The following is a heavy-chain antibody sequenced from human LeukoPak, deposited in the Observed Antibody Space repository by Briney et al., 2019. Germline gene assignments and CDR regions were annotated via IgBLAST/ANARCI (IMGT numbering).Heavy chain of an antibody. D-gene: IGHD3-10*01. CDR1: GFTFSSYA. Sequence: PGGSLRLPCAASGFTFSSYAMSWVRQAPGKGLEWVSAISGSGGSTYYADSVKGRFTISRDYSKNTLYLQMNSLRAEDTAVYYCAKDNYYGSGSYVDYWGQGTLVTVSS. V-gene: IGHV3-23*01. J-gene: IGHJ4*02. CDR3: AKDNYYGSGSYVDY. CDR2: ISGSGGST.